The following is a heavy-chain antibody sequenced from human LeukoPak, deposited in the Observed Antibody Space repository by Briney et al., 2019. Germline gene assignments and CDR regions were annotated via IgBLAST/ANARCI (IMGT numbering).Heavy chain of an antibody. CDR2: ISSSSCYI. J-gene: IGHJ4*02. V-gene: IGHV3-21*01. CDR1: GFTFSSYS. Sequence: GGSLRLSCAASGFTFSSYSMNWVRQAPGKGLEWVSSISSSSCYIYYAVSVKGRFTISRDNAKNSLYLHVDSLRAEDTAVYYCAGSEYSYGYVYAYWGQGSLVTVSS. CDR3: AGSEYSYGYVYAY. D-gene: IGHD5-18*01.